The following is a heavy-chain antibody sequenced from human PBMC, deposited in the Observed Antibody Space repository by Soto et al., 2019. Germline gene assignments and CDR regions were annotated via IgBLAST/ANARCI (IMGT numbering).Heavy chain of an antibody. D-gene: IGHD2-2*02. CDR1: GFTFSSYW. CDR3: ARAPGLGYCSSTSCYSYYYYGMDV. V-gene: IGHV3-74*01. Sequence: QPGGSLRLSCTASGFTFSSYWMHWVRQAPGKGLVWVSRINSDGSSTSYADSVKGRFTISRDNAKNTLYLQMNSLRAEDTAVYYCARAPGLGYCSSTSCYSYYYYGMDVWGQGTTVTVSS. CDR2: INSDGSST. J-gene: IGHJ6*02.